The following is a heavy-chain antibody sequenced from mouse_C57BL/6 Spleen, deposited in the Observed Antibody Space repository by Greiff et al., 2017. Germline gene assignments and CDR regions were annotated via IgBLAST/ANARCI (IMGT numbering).Heavy chain of an antibody. CDR2: INPSTGGT. CDR3: ARLGYGSSFGFAD. V-gene: IGHV1-42*01. D-gene: IGHD1-1*01. Sequence: VQLKQPGPELVKPGASVKLSCKASGYSFPGYYMNWVKQSPEKSLEWIGEINPSTGGTTYNQKFKAKATLTVDKTSSTAYIQLKSRMTEDSSVDYCARLGYGSSFGFADWGQGTLVTVSA. CDR1: GYSFPGYY. J-gene: IGHJ3*01.